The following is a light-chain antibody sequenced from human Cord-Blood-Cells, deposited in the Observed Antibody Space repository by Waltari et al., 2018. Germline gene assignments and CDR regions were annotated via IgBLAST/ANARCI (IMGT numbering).Light chain of an antibody. CDR1: SSDVGGYNY. J-gene: IGLJ3*02. Sequence: QSALTQPASVSGSPGQSLTISCTGSSSDVGGYNYVSWYQQHPGKAPKRMIYEVSNRPSGVSNRFSGSKSGNTASLTISGLQAEDEADYYCSSYTSSSTRVFGGGTKLTVL. CDR2: EVS. CDR3: SSYTSSSTRV. V-gene: IGLV2-14*01.